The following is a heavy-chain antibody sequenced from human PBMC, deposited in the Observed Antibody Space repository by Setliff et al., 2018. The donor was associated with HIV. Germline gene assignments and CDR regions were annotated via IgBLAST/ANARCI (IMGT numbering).Heavy chain of an antibody. CDR2: ISWDGGST. Sequence: GGSLRLSCAASGFTFDDYTMHWVRQAPGKGLEWVSLISWDGGSTYYADSVKGRFTISRDNSKNTLYLQMNSLRAEDTAVYYCAKDRQQQLVFDYWGQGTLVTVSS. CDR1: GFTFDDYT. D-gene: IGHD6-13*01. CDR3: AKDRQQQLVFDY. J-gene: IGHJ4*02. V-gene: IGHV3-43*01.